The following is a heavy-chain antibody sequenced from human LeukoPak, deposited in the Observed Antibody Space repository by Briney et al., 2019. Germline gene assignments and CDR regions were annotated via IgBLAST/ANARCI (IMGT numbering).Heavy chain of an antibody. CDR2: IYLSGST. CDR1: GYSIGSGYY. J-gene: IGHJ4*02. D-gene: IGHD5-18*01. V-gene: IGHV4-38-2*02. Sequence: PSETLSLTCTVSGYSIGSGYYRGWIRQPPGKGLEWIGSIYLSGSTHYNPSLKSRVTISVDTSKNQFSLKLSSVTAADTAVYYCARVRIRYNSGPGIFDYWGQGTLVTVSS. CDR3: ARVRIRYNSGPGIFDY.